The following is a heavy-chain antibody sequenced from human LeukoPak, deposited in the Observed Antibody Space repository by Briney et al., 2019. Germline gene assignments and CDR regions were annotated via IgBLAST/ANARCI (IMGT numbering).Heavy chain of an antibody. Sequence: ASVKVSCKASGYTFTGYYMHWVRQAPGQGLEWMGWINPNSGGTNYAQKFQGRVTMTRNTSISTAYMELSSLRSEDTAVYYCARDFNEGGGAFDIWGQGTMVTVSS. CDR1: GYTFTGYY. D-gene: IGHD1-1*01. V-gene: IGHV1-2*02. CDR2: INPNSGGT. J-gene: IGHJ3*02. CDR3: ARDFNEGGGAFDI.